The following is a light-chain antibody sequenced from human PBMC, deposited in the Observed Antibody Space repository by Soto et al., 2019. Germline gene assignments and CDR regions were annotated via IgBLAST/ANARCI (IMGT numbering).Light chain of an antibody. CDR3: QLYKNVILT. Sequence: DIKMTQSPSSLSASVGDRVTFTCQASEAVSDYVNWYQQKPGRAPKLLIYDASKLETGVPSRFSGSGSGTDFSFTIRDLQPEDFATYYWQLYKNVILTFGGGTRVDI. CDR1: EAVSDY. CDR2: DAS. J-gene: IGKJ4*01. V-gene: IGKV1-33*01.